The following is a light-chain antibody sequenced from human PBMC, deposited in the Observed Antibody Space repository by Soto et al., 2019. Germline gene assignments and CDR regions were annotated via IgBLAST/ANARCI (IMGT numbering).Light chain of an antibody. CDR1: QSVGSN. CDR2: GAS. Sequence: EIVMTQSPSTLSASPGERATLSCGATQSVGSNLAWYQQKNGQPPRLLIYGASTRATGVPTRFSGSRYGAEFNLTINSLQSEDFAVYYCQPYNNWPLTFGGGTKVDIK. V-gene: IGKV3-15*01. J-gene: IGKJ4*01. CDR3: QPYNNWPLT.